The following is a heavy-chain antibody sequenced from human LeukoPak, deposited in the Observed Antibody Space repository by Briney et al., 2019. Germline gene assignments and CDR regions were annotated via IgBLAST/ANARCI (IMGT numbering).Heavy chain of an antibody. CDR3: ASVTISRVFAV. Sequence: GESLKISCKGSGYSFTTHWIAWVRQMPGKGLEWMGIFYPGDSNTGYSPSFQGQVTISADKSISTAYLQWSSLKASDTAMYFCASVTISRVFAVWGQGTMVTVSS. J-gene: IGHJ3*01. CDR1: GYSFTTHW. V-gene: IGHV5-51*01. D-gene: IGHD3-10*01. CDR2: FYPGDSNT.